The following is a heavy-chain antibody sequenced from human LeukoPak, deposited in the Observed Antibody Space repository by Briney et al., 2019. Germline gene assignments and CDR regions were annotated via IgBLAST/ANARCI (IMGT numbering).Heavy chain of an antibody. D-gene: IGHD2-2*01. CDR3: ARGNIRYCSSTSCYQRYWYFDL. CDR1: GYTFTGYY. V-gene: IGHV1-2*02. J-gene: IGHJ2*01. CDR2: INPNSGGT. Sequence: GASVTVSCKASGYTFTGYYMHWVRQAPGQGLEWMGWINPNSGGTNYAQKFQGRVTMTRDTSISTAYMELSRLRSDDTAVYYCARGNIRYCSSTSCYQRYWYFDLWGRGTLVTVSS.